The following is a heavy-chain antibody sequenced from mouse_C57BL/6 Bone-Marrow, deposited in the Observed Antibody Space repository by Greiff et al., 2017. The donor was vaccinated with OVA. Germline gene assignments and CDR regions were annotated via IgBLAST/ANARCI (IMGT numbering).Heavy chain of an antibody. D-gene: IGHD1-1*01. CDR2: IDPEDGET. CDR3: AADFYYGSIEENYFDY. V-gene: IGHV14-2*01. Sequence: VHVKQSGAELVKPGASVKLSCTASGFNIKDYYMHWVKQRTEQGLEWIGRIDPEDGETKYAPKFPGKATITADTSSNTAYLQLSSLKSEDTAVYYGAADFYYGSIEENYFDYWGQGTTLTVSA. CDR1: GFNIKDYY. J-gene: IGHJ2*01.